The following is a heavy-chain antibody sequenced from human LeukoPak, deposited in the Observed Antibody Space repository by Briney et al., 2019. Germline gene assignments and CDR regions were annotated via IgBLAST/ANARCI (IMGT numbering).Heavy chain of an antibody. V-gene: IGHV4-39*07. Sequence: SETLSLTCTVSGGSISSSRYYWVWIRQPPGKGLEWIGTVYSSGNTNYNPSLKSRVTMSVDTSKNQFSLKLSSATAADTAVYYCARDANPNWNSPSIDNWGQGTLVTVSS. D-gene: IGHD1-7*01. CDR1: GGSISSSRYY. J-gene: IGHJ4*02. CDR3: ARDANPNWNSPSIDN. CDR2: VYSSGNT.